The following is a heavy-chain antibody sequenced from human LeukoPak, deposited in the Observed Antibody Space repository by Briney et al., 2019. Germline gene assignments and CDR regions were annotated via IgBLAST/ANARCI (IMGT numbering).Heavy chain of an antibody. D-gene: IGHD5-24*01. V-gene: IGHV3-66*01. CDR1: GFTVSDNY. Sequence: GGSLRLSCAASGFTVSDNYMSWVRQAPGKGLEWVSVIYSGGSTYYADSVKGRFTISRDNSKNTLYLQMNSLRAEDTAVYYCARESTSHDAFDIWGQGTMVTVSS. CDR3: ARESTSHDAFDI. J-gene: IGHJ3*02. CDR2: IYSGGST.